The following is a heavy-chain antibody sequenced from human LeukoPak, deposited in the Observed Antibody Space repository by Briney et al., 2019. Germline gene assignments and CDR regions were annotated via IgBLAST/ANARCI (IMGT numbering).Heavy chain of an antibody. Sequence: ASVKVSCKVSGYTLTELSMHWVRQAPGKGLEWMGGFDPEDVETIYAQKFQGRVTMTEDTSTDTAYMEVSSLRSEDTAVYYCATGPAASNYYYMDVWGKGTTVTVSS. CDR3: ATGPAASNYYYMDV. V-gene: IGHV1-24*01. J-gene: IGHJ6*03. CDR1: GYTLTELS. CDR2: FDPEDVET. D-gene: IGHD6-13*01.